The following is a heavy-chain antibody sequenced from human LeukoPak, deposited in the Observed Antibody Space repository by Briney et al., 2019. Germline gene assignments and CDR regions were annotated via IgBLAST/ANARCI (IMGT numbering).Heavy chain of an antibody. D-gene: IGHD1-1*01. V-gene: IGHV3-7*01. J-gene: IGHJ4*02. CDR3: VTDGDKWNDFEY. Sequence: PGGSLRLSCAASGFTFSSYWMSWVRQAPGKGLEWVANIKHDGSEKYYVDSVKGRFTISRDNAKNSLYLQMNSLRTEDTALYYCVTDGDKWNDFEYWGQGTLVTVSS. CDR1: GFTFSSYW. CDR2: IKHDGSEK.